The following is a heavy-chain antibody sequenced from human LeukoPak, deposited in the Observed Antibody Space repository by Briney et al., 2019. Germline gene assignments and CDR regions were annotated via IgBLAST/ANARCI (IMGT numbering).Heavy chain of an antibody. J-gene: IGHJ4*02. CDR3: ARARSSWSSRDFDY. Sequence: SETLSLTCAVYGGSLSGYYWSWIRQPPGKGLEWIGEINHSGSTNYNPSLKSRVTISVDTSKNQFSLKLSSVTAADTAVYYCARARSSWSSRDFDYWGQGTLVTVSS. CDR2: INHSGST. D-gene: IGHD6-13*01. CDR1: GGSLSGYY. V-gene: IGHV4-34*01.